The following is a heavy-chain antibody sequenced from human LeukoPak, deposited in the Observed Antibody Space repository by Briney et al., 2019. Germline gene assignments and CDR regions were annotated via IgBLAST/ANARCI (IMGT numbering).Heavy chain of an antibody. J-gene: IGHJ5*02. CDR1: GYSFTNYW. V-gene: IGHV5-51*01. CDR2: IYPGDSDT. D-gene: IGHD3-10*01. Sequence: GESLKISCKGSGYSFTNYWTAWVRQMPGKGLEWMGIIYPGDSDTRYSPSFQGHVTISADKSINTAYLQWSSLKASDTAIYYCARRGVRDWFDLWGQGTLLTVSS. CDR3: ARRGVRDWFDL.